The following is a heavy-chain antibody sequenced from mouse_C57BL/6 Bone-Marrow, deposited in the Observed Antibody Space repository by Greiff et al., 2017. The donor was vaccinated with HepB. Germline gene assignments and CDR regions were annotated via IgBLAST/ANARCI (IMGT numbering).Heavy chain of an antibody. Sequence: QVQLQQSGAELVKPGASVKISCKASGYAFSSYWMNWVKQRPGKGLEWIGQIYPGDGDTNYNGKFKGKATLTADKSSSTAYMQLSSLTSEDSAVYFCARLYSNYDFDYWGQGTTLTVSS. D-gene: IGHD2-5*01. CDR1: GYAFSSYW. V-gene: IGHV1-80*01. CDR3: ARLYSNYDFDY. J-gene: IGHJ2*01. CDR2: IYPGDGDT.